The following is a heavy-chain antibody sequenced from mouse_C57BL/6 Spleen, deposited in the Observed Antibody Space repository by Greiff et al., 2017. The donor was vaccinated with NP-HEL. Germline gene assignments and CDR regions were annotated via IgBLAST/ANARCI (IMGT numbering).Heavy chain of an antibody. J-gene: IGHJ4*01. CDR3: ARIYDYDVGGGYAMDY. D-gene: IGHD2-4*01. CDR1: GYAFTNYL. CDR2: INPGSGGT. Sequence: VQLQQSGAELVRPGTSVKVSCKASGYAFTNYLIEWVKQRPGQGLEWIGVINPGSGGTNYNEKFKGKATLTADKSSSTAYMQLSSLTSEDSAVYFCARIYDYDVGGGYAMDYWGQGTSVTVSS. V-gene: IGHV1-54*01.